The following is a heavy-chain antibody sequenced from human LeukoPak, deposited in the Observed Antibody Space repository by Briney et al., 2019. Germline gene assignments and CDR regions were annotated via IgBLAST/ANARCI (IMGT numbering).Heavy chain of an antibody. D-gene: IGHD1-26*01. J-gene: IGHJ5*02. CDR1: GGTFSSYA. CDR2: IIPIFGIA. Sequence: ASVKVSCKASGGTFSSYAISWVRQAPGQGLEWMGRIIPIFGIANYAQKFQGRVTITADKSTSTAYMELSSLRSEDTAVYYCAREWELLGLNNWFDPWGQGTLVTVPS. V-gene: IGHV1-69*04. CDR3: AREWELLGLNNWFDP.